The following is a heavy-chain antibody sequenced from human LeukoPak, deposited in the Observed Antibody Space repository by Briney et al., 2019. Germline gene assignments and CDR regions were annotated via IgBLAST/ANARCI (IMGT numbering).Heavy chain of an antibody. V-gene: IGHV4-34*01. CDR2: INHSGST. CDR1: GGSFSGYY. CDR3: ARGGSGYSYGYGYYFDY. Sequence: SETLSLTCAVYGGSFSGYYWSWIRQPPGKGLEWIGEINHSGSTNYNPSLKSRVTISVDTSKNQLSLKLSSVTAADTAVYYCARGGSGYSYGYGYYFDYWGQGTLVTVSS. J-gene: IGHJ4*02. D-gene: IGHD5-18*01.